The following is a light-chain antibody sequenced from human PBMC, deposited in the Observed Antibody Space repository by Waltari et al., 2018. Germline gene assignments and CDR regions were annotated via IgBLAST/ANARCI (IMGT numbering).Light chain of an antibody. Sequence: QLVLTQSPSASASLGASVKLPCTLSSGHRSHVIARHQQQPEKGPRYLRKVNSDGSHSKGDKIPDRFSGSSSGAEHYLTISSLQSEDEADYYCQTGGHGTWVFGGGTKLTVL. CDR2: VNSDGSH. CDR1: SGHRSHV. J-gene: IGLJ3*02. V-gene: IGLV4-69*01. CDR3: QTGGHGTWV.